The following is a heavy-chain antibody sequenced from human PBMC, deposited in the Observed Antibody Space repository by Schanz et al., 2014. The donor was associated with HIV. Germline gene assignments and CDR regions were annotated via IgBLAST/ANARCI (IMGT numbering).Heavy chain of an antibody. D-gene: IGHD2-15*01. J-gene: IGHJ4*02. Sequence: QVRLAQSGAEVKKPGASVTVSCKASGYTFSNYGINWVRQAPGQGLEWMGWISGYIGNTNYAQNLQDRVTMTTDTLTSTVYMELRSLRSDDTAVYYCARGYCSGGTCYSGDYWGQGTLVTVSS. CDR1: GYTFSNYG. CDR2: ISGYIGNT. V-gene: IGHV1-18*01. CDR3: ARGYCSGGTCYSGDY.